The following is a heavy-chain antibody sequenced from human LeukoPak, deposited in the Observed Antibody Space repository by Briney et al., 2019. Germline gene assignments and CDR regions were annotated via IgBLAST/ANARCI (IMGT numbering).Heavy chain of an antibody. J-gene: IGHJ5*02. V-gene: IGHV4-59*12. CDR2: FYYSGTT. Sequence: PSETLSLTCTVSGGSINSYYWSWIRQPPGMGLEWIGYFYYSGTTNYNPSLKSRVTISVDTSKNQFSLKLSSVTAADTAVYYCARDERYYDSSGYYLKYNWFDPWGQGTLVTVSS. CDR3: ARDERYYDSSGYYLKYNWFDP. D-gene: IGHD3-22*01. CDR1: GGSINSYY.